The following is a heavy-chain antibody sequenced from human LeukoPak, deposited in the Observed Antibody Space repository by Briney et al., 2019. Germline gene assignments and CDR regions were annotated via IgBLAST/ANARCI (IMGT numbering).Heavy chain of an antibody. CDR3: ARLAYSSGWYTRWFDP. Sequence: PSETLSLTCTVSGGSISSSSYYWGGIRQPPGKGLEWIGSIYYSGSTYYNPSLKSRVTISVDTSKNQFSLKLSSVTAADTAVYYCARLAYSSGWYTRWFDPWGQGTLVTVSS. CDR1: GGSISSSSYY. CDR2: IYYSGST. V-gene: IGHV4-39*01. D-gene: IGHD6-19*01. J-gene: IGHJ5*02.